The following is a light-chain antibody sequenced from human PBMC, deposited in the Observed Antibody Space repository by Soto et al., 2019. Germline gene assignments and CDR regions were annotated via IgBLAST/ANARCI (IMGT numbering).Light chain of an antibody. V-gene: IGKV1-5*03. CDR2: KAS. Sequence: DIQITQSPSTLSASVGDRVTITSRASQSISSWLAWYQQKPGKAPKLLIYKASSLESGVPSRFSGSGSGTEFTLTISSLQPDDFGTYYCQQYNSYPWTFGQGTKVDIK. J-gene: IGKJ1*01. CDR1: QSISSW. CDR3: QQYNSYPWT.